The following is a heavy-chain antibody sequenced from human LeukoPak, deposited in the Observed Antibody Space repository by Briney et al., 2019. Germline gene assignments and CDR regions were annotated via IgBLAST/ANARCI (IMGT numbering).Heavy chain of an antibody. J-gene: IGHJ3*02. V-gene: IGHV3-30*03. CDR2: ISYDGSNK. CDR1: GFTFSSYG. CDR3: AREAEYLRFLEWLPIDAFDI. Sequence: GGSLRLSCAASGFTFSSYGMHWVRQAPGKGLEWVAVISYDGSNKYYADSVKGRFTISRDNSKNTLYLQMNSLRAEDTAVYYCAREAEYLRFLEWLPIDAFDIWGQGTMVTVSS. D-gene: IGHD3-3*01.